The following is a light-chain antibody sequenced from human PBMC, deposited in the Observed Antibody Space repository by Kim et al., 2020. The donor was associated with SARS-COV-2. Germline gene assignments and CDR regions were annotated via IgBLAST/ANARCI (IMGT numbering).Light chain of an antibody. CDR2: GAS. CDR1: QSVSSSY. V-gene: IGKV3-20*01. CDR3: QQYGSSPLT. J-gene: IGKJ4*01. Sequence: LSPRERATLSCRASQSVSSSYLAWYPQKPGQAPRLLIYGASSRATGIPDRFSGSGSGTDFTLTISRLEPEDFAVYYCQQYGSSPLTFGGGTKVEI.